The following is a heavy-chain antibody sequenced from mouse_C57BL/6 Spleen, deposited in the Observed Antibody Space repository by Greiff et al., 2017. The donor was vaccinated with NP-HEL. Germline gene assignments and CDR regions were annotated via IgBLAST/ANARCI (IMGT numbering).Heavy chain of an antibody. CDR1: GYTFTSYW. CDR3: ARLGYGSSPAWFAY. CDR2: IDPSDSET. J-gene: IGHJ3*01. D-gene: IGHD1-1*01. Sequence: QVQLHQPGAELVRPGSSVKLSCKASGYTFTSYWMHWVKQRPIQGLEWIGNIDPSDSETHYNQKFKDKATLTVDKSSSTAYMQLSSLTSEDSAVYYCARLGYGSSPAWFAYWGQGTLVTVSA. V-gene: IGHV1-52*01.